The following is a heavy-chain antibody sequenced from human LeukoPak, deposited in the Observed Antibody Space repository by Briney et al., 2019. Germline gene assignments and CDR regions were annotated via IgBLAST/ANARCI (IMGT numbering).Heavy chain of an antibody. CDR1: GFTFSSYW. CDR2: INTDGSST. D-gene: IGHD6-6*01. CDR3: ARGGVYSTSAVDY. J-gene: IGHJ4*02. Sequence: PGGSLRLSCAASGFTFSSYWMHWVRQAPGKGLLWVSRINTDGSSTTYADSVKGRFTISRDNAKNTLYLQMSSLRAEDTAVYYCARGGVYSTSAVDYWGQGTLVTVSS. V-gene: IGHV3-74*01.